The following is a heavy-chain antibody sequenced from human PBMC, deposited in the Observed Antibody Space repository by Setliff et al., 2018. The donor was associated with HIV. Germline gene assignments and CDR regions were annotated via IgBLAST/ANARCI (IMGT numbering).Heavy chain of an antibody. V-gene: IGHV1-2*02. D-gene: IGHD3-22*01. CDR3: ARGAYYYDSSGYPRDPFDI. CDR1: DYTFTGYF. CDR2: INPNSGGT. Sequence: ASVKVSCKASDYTFTGYFLNWVRQAPGQGLEWMGWINPNSGGTNYAQKFQGRVTMTRDTSISTAYMELGRLRSDDTAVYYCARGAYYYDSSGYPRDPFDIWGQGTMVTVSS. J-gene: IGHJ3*02.